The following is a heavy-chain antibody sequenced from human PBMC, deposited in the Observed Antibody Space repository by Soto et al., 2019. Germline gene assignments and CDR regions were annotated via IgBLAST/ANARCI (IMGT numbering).Heavy chain of an antibody. V-gene: IGHV4-34*01. CDR2: INHSGST. D-gene: IGHD3-10*01. Sequence: SETLSLTCAVYGGSFSGYYWSWIRQPPGKGLEWIGEINHSGSTNYNPSLKSRVTISVDTSKNQFSLKLSSVTAADTAVYYFARGPYYYGSGSYWKEYYYYYGMDVWGQGTTVTVSS. J-gene: IGHJ6*02. CDR3: ARGPYYYGSGSYWKEYYYYYGMDV. CDR1: GGSFSGYY.